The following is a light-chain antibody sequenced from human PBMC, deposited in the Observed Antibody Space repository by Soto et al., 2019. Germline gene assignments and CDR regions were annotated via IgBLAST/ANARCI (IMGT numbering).Light chain of an antibody. CDR3: SSYTDSSNYV. J-gene: IGLJ1*01. CDR2: QVT. Sequence: QSALTQPDSVSGSPGQSITICCTGTSSDLAIYNYVSWYQQQPGKAPKLMIYQVTNRPSGVSNRFSGSRSGNTASLTISGLQAEDDADYYCSSYTDSSNYVFGTGTKLTVL. V-gene: IGLV2-14*01. CDR1: SSDLAIYNY.